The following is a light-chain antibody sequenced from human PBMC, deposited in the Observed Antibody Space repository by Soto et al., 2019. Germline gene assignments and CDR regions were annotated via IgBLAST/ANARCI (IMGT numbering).Light chain of an antibody. CDR1: SSDVGGYNY. CDR2: EVS. CDR3: ASYAGSNSLV. V-gene: IGLV2-8*01. J-gene: IGLJ3*02. Sequence: QSVLTQPPSASGSPGQSVTISCTGTSSDVGGYNYVSWYQQHPDKAPKLLIYEVSERPSGVPGRFSGSKSGNSASLTVSGLQAEDEDDYYCASYAGSNSLVFGGGTKLTVL.